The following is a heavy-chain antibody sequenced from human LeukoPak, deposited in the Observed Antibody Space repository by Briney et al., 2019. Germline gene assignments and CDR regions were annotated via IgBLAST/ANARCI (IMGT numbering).Heavy chain of an antibody. V-gene: IGHV1-2*02. D-gene: IGHD2-2*02. CDR2: INPNSGGT. Sequence: GASVKVSCKASGYTFTGYYMHWVRQAPGQGLEWMGWINPNSGGTNYAQKFQGRVTMTRDTSISTAYVELSRLRSDDTAVYYCARGGHRLGYCSSTSCYTNFDYWGQGTLVTVSS. CDR3: ARGGHRLGYCSSTSCYTNFDY. CDR1: GYTFTGYY. J-gene: IGHJ4*02.